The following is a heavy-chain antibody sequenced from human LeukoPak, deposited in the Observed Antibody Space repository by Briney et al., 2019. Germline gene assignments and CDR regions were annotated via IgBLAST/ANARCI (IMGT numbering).Heavy chain of an antibody. CDR3: AKGFDY. V-gene: IGHV3-23*01. CDR2: ISGSGDST. J-gene: IGHJ4*02. Sequence: GSLRLSCVASGFTFSNYGMSWVRQAPGKGLEWVSAISGSGDSTYYADSVKGRFTISRDNPKNTLYLQMSSLRADDTAVYYCAKGFDYWGQGNLVTVSS. CDR1: GFTFSNYG.